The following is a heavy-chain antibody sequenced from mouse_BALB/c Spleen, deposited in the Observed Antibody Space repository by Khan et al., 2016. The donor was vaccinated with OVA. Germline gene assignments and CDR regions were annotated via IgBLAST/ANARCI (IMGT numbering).Heavy chain of an antibody. CDR2: NDSNGGST. D-gene: IGHD2-12*01. V-gene: IGHV5-6-3*01. CDR1: RFTISSYG. CDR3: SSSAI. Sequence: EVELVESGGGIVKPGGSLKRSCAASRFTISSYGMSSGSQTPGKRMEVGATNDSNGGSTDYPDSVKSRFTISGDNAKNALFLQMRSLKNEDTAMXYCSSSAIWGQGTTLTVSS. J-gene: IGHJ2*01.